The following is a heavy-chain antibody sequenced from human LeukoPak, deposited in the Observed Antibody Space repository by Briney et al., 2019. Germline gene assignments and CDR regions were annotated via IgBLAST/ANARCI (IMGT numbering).Heavy chain of an antibody. J-gene: IGHJ4*02. CDR3: ARTLRGSSPPFDY. CDR1: GFTFSSYS. V-gene: IGHV3-21*01. Sequence: GGSLRLSCAASGFTFSSYSMNWVRQAPGKGLEWVSSISSSSSYIYYADSVKGRFTISRDNAKNSLYLQMNSLRAEDTAVYYCARTLRGSSPPFDYWGQGTLVTVSS. D-gene: IGHD1-26*01. CDR2: ISSSSSYI.